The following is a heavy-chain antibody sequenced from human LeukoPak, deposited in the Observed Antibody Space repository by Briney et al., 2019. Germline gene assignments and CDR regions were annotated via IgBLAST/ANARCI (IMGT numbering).Heavy chain of an antibody. CDR2: IDASGNYI. CDR3: ARDKGVAIRAYDI. D-gene: IGHD2-15*01. J-gene: IGHJ3*02. CDR1: GFTFITCN. Sequence: PGGSLRLSCVASGFTFITCNMNWVRQAPGKGLEWVSFIDASGNYIQYADSMKGRFTISRDNAQNSLFLQLNSLRVEDTAVYYCARDKGVAIRAYDIWGQGTMVTVSS. V-gene: IGHV3-21*06.